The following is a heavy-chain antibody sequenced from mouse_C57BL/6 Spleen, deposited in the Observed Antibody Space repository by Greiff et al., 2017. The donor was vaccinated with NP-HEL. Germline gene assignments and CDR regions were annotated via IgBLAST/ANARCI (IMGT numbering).Heavy chain of an antibody. J-gene: IGHJ2*01. CDR2: ISSGSSTI. Sequence: EVKVVESGGGLVKPGGSLKLSCAASGFTFSDYGMHWVRQAPEKGLEWVAYISSGSSTIYYADTVKGRFTISRDNAKNTLFLQMTSLRSEDTAMYYCARDYYGSSYYFDDWGQGTTLTVSS. D-gene: IGHD1-1*01. CDR3: ARDYYGSSYYFDD. V-gene: IGHV5-17*01. CDR1: GFTFSDYG.